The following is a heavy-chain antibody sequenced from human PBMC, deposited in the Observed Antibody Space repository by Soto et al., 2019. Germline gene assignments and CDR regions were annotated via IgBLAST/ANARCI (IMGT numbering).Heavy chain of an antibody. D-gene: IGHD3-3*02. CDR2: IMPVFSTP. Sequence: QVQLVQSGAEVKKPGSSVKVSCKTSGGTFRTSAISWVRQAPGQGLEWVGGIMPVFSTPDYAQKFQGRVTITADESTATAYMELSSLRSEDTAVYYCARDKDRQQLGGNYYYIMDVWGQGTTVTVSS. J-gene: IGHJ6*01. CDR3: ARDKDRQQLGGNYYYIMDV. CDR1: GGTFRTSA. V-gene: IGHV1-69*12.